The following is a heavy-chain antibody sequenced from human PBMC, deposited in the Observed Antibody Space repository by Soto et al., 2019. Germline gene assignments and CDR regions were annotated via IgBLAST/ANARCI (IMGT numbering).Heavy chain of an antibody. V-gene: IGHV4-61*01. CDR3: ASGMGSGWYFRRVLNWFDP. Sequence: QVQLQESGPGLVKPSETLSLTCTVSGGSVSSGSYYWSWIRQPPGKGLEWIGYIYYSGSTNYNPSLMSRVTLSVDTYKIQFSLKLSSVTAADTALYYCASGMGSGWYFRRVLNWFDPWGQGTLVTVSS. D-gene: IGHD6-19*01. CDR2: IYYSGST. J-gene: IGHJ5*02. CDR1: GGSVSSGSYY.